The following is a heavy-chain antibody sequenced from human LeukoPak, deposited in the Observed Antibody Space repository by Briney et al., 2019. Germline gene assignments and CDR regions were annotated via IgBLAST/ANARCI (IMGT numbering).Heavy chain of an antibody. J-gene: IGHJ6*03. Sequence: PSETLSLTCAVYGGSFSGYYWSWIRQPPGKGLEWIGEINHSGSTTYNPSLKSRVTISVETSKNQFSLKLSSVTAADTAVYYCASKRGGLRYFDWLSYYYYYYYMDVWGKGTTVTVSS. D-gene: IGHD3-9*01. V-gene: IGHV4-34*01. CDR1: GGSFSGYY. CDR2: INHSGST. CDR3: ASKRGGLRYFDWLSYYYYYYYMDV.